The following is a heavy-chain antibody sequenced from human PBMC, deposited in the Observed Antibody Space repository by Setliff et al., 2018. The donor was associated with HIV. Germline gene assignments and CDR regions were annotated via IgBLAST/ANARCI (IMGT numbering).Heavy chain of an antibody. Sequence: SETLSLTCTVSGGSINTYYWSWIRQPAGKGLEWIGRFYTSGSTNYNPSLKSRVTMSVDTSKNQFSLKLSSVTAAGTAVYYCARAEWIQLWFGAFDIWGQGTMVTVSS. D-gene: IGHD5-18*01. CDR1: GGSINTYY. CDR2: FYTSGST. J-gene: IGHJ3*02. CDR3: ARAEWIQLWFGAFDI. V-gene: IGHV4-4*07.